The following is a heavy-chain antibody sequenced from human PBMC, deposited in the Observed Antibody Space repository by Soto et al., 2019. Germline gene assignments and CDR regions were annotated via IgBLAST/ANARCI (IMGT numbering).Heavy chain of an antibody. D-gene: IGHD2-8*01. CDR3: AKNGQPPDYYYGLDV. CDR1: SYTYIMYT. J-gene: IGHJ6*01. Sequence: KVSVRPSSYTYIMYTTSLPPQAPGQGLEWMGWISGYNGDTNYAQKFQDRVSMTIDTSTGTAYMELRSLTSDDTAIYYCAKNGQPPDYYYGLDVWGLGT. CDR2: ISGYNGDT. V-gene: IGHV1-18*04.